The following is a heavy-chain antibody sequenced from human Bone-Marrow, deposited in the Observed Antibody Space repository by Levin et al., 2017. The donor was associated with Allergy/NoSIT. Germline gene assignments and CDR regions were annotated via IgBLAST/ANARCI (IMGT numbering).Heavy chain of an antibody. D-gene: IGHD3-3*01. CDR3: ARHATIFGDLGDWFDP. CDR2: IYPGDSDT. J-gene: IGHJ5*02. Sequence: GGSLRLSCKGSGYSFTSYWIGWVRQMPGKGLEWMGIIYPGDSDTRYSPSFQGQVTISADKSISTAYLQWSSLKASDTAMYYCARHATIFGDLGDWFDPWGQGTLVTVSS. CDR1: GYSFTSYW. V-gene: IGHV5-51*01.